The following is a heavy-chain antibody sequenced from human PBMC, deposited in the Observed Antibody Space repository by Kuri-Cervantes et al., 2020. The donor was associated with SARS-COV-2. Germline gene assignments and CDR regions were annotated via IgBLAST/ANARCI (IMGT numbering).Heavy chain of an antibody. CDR3: ARDLAARLDYYYGMDV. V-gene: IGHV1-69*04. Sequence: AVKVSCKASGGTFSSYAISWVRQAPGQGLEWMGRIIPILGIANYAQKFQGRVTITADKSTSTAYMELSSLRSEDTAVYYCARDLAARLDYYYGMDVWGQGTTVTVSS. D-gene: IGHD6-6*01. CDR1: GGTFSSYA. J-gene: IGHJ6*02. CDR2: IIPILGIA.